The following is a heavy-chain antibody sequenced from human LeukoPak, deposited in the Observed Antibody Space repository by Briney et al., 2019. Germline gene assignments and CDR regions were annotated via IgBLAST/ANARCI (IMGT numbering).Heavy chain of an antibody. CDR2: IYYSGST. CDR1: GFTFNHYW. J-gene: IGHJ4*02. Sequence: GSLRLSCAASGFTFNHYWMSWVRQAPGKGLEWIGSIYYSGSTYYNPSLKSRVTISVDTSKNQFSLKLSSVTAADTAVYYCARVLGAFDYWGQGTLVTVSS. V-gene: IGHV4-4*02. CDR3: ARVLGAFDY. D-gene: IGHD3-16*01.